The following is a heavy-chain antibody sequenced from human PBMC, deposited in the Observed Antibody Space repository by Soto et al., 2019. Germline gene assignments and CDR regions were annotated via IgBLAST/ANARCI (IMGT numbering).Heavy chain of an antibody. CDR1: GFTFSSYA. J-gene: IGHJ4*02. D-gene: IGHD3-3*01. CDR2: ISGSDGST. V-gene: IGHV3-23*01. Sequence: GGSLRLSCVASGFTFSSYAMSWVRQAPGKGLEWVSAISGSDGSTYYADSVKGRFTISRDNSKNTLYLQMNSLRDEDTAVYYCARDTQDDFWSGYYRDYWGQGTLVTVSS. CDR3: ARDTQDDFWSGYYRDY.